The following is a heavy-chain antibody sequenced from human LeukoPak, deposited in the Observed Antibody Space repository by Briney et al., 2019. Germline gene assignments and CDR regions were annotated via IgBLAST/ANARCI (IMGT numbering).Heavy chain of an antibody. Sequence: GGSLRLSCAASGFTLSRYWMHWLHQAPGKGLVWVSRIYSDGSSTSYADSVKGRFTISRDNAKNTLYLQMNSLRAEDTAVYYCARDVASAGTYFDYWGQGTRVTVSS. V-gene: IGHV3-74*01. D-gene: IGHD6-13*01. CDR1: GFTLSRYW. CDR3: ARDVASAGTYFDY. CDR2: IYSDGSST. J-gene: IGHJ4*02.